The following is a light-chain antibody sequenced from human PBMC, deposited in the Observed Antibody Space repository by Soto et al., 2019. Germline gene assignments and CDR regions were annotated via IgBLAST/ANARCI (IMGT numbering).Light chain of an antibody. Sequence: DIQMTQSPSTLSASVGDRVTITCRASQSIGSWLAWYQQKPGKAPKLLIYDASSLESGVPSRFSGSGSGTEFTLTISSLQPDDVATYYCQQYDYYSSWTFGQGTKVDIK. V-gene: IGKV1-5*01. J-gene: IGKJ1*01. CDR2: DAS. CDR3: QQYDYYSSWT. CDR1: QSIGSW.